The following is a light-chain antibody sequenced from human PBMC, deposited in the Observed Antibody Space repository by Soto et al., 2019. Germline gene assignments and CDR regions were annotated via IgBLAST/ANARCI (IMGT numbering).Light chain of an antibody. V-gene: IGKV1-5*03. CDR3: QQSNNYPWT. CDR2: EAA. J-gene: IGKJ1*01. Sequence: DIQMTQSPSTLSASVGDRVTITCRASQYIHNYLAWYQQKPGEAPKLLIYEAANLESGVPSRFSGSGTGTEFTRTISILQPDDFASYYCQQSNNYPWTFGQGTRVEI. CDR1: QYIHNY.